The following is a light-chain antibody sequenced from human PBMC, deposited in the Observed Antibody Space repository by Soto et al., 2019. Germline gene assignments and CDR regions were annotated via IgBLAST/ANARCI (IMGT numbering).Light chain of an antibody. CDR3: QQYNSYSWT. V-gene: IGKV1-5*03. Sequence: DIQMTQSPSTLSASVGDRVTITCRASQSINSWLAWFQQKPGKAPKLLIYKASSLESGVPSRFSGSGSETEFTLTISSLQPDDFATYYCQQYNSYSWTFGQGTKVEIK. CDR2: KAS. CDR1: QSINSW. J-gene: IGKJ1*01.